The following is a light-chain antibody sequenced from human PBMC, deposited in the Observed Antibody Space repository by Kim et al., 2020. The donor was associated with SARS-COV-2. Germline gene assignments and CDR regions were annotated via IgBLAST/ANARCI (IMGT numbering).Light chain of an antibody. CDR3: QQYNKWPRT. CDR2: DAS. CDR1: QSVSSN. J-gene: IGKJ1*01. V-gene: IGKV3-15*01. Sequence: EIVMTQSPGTLSVSPGERATLSCRASQSVSSNLAWYQQKPGQAPRPLIYDASTRATGIPARFSGSGSGTEFTLTISSLQSEDFAVYYCQQYNKWPRTFGQGTKVEIK.